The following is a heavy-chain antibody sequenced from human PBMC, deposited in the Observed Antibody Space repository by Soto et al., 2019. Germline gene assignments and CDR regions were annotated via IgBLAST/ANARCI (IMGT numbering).Heavy chain of an antibody. CDR3: ALGYDFWSGYYAPACMGS. D-gene: IGHD3-3*01. CDR2: IYYSGST. J-gene: IGHJ6*02. V-gene: IGHV4-39*01. Sequence: SETLSLTCTVSGGSISSSSYYWGWIRQPPGKGLEWIGSIYYSGSTYYNPSLKSRVTISVDTSKNQVSLKPSSVTAADTAVYYCALGYDFWSGYYAPACMGSWGQGTTVTVSS. CDR1: GGSISSSSYY.